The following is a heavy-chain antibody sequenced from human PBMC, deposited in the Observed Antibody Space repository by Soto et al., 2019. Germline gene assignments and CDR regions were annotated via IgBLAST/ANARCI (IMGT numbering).Heavy chain of an antibody. CDR3: ATAGNPYFGSGRASNWVDP. V-gene: IGHV4-34*01. D-gene: IGHD3-10*01. Sequence: SETLSLTCAVYGGSFSGYYWSWIRQPPGKGLEWIGEINHSGSTDYNPSLKSRVTISVDTSKNQFSLKLSSVTAADTAVYYCATAGNPYFGSGRASNWVDPWCQGTLVTVSS. CDR2: INHSGST. CDR1: GGSFSGYY. J-gene: IGHJ5*02.